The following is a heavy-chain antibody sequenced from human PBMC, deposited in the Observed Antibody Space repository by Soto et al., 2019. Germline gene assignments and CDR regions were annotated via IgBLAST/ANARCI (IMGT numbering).Heavy chain of an antibody. D-gene: IGHD2-21*01. J-gene: IGHJ4*01. Sequence: GGSLRLSGEPSGFTFITAWMNWVRKAPGKGRGGVGRTTSKNDGGTTDYAAPVQGRFTISRDDSKNTLYLQMNSLRTEDTALYYCAADLPGHCGGYEFDYWGQGT. V-gene: IGHV3-15*07. CDR2: TTSKNDGGTT. CDR3: AADLPGHCGGYEFDY. CDR1: GFTFITAW.